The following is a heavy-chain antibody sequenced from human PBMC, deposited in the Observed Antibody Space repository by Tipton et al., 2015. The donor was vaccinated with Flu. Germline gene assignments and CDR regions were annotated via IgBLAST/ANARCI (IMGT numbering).Heavy chain of an antibody. D-gene: IGHD4-17*01. CDR2: ISGSGGST. Sequence: SLRLSCAASGFTFSSYAMSWVRQAPGKGLEWVSAISGSGGSTYYADSVKGRFTISRDNSKNTLYLQMNSLRVEDTAVYYCAKMTTVITGYFDLWGRGTLVTVSS. V-gene: IGHV3-23*01. J-gene: IGHJ2*01. CDR3: AKMTTVITGYFDL. CDR1: GFTFSSYA.